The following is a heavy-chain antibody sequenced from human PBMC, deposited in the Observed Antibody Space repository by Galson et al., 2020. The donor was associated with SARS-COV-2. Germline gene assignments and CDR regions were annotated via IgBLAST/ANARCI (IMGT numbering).Heavy chain of an antibody. CDR1: GYTFTSYA. V-gene: IGHV1-18*01. CDR2: ISAYNGDT. Sequence: ASVKVSCKTSGYTFTSYAINWVRQAPGQGLEWLGWISAYNGDTNSAQKVQDRVTMTTDTSASTAYMELRSLRFDDTAVYYCARDIYYGSGSFDYWGQGTLVTVSS. D-gene: IGHD3-10*01. CDR3: ARDIYYGSGSFDY. J-gene: IGHJ4*02.